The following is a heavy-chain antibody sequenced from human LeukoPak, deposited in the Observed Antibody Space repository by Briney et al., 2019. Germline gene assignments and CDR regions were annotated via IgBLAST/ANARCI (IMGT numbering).Heavy chain of an antibody. CDR1: GYTFSSNG. CDR2: INPDNGDT. J-gene: IGHJ6*03. Sequence: ASVKVSCKASGYTFSSNGIIWVRQAPGQGLEWMGWINPDNGDTKYGQTFQGRLTMTTDTSTSTTYMELRNLRSDDTAVYYCARVYGYYYYYMDVWGKGTTVTVSS. V-gene: IGHV1-18*01. CDR3: ARVYGYYYYYMDV. D-gene: IGHD4-17*01.